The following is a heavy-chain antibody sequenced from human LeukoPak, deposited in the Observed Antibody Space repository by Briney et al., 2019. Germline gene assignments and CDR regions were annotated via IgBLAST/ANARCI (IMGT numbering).Heavy chain of an antibody. D-gene: IGHD5-18*01. V-gene: IGHV3-23*01. J-gene: IGHJ4*02. CDR3: AKKGPVQLWSRSQHYYFDY. CDR1: GFTFSSYA. Sequence: GGSLRLSCAASGFTFSSYAMSWVRQAPGKGLEWVSAISGSGGSTYYADSVKGRFTISRDNSKNTLYLQMNSLRAEDTAVYYCAKKGPVQLWSRSQHYYFDYWGQGTLVTVSS. CDR2: ISGSGGST.